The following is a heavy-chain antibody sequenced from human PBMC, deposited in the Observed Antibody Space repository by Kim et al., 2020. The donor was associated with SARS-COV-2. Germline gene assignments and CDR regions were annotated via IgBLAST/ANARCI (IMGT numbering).Heavy chain of an antibody. D-gene: IGHD3-3*01. Sequence: ASVKVSCKASGYTFTSYGISWVLQAPVQGLEWMGWLSAYHGNTNYAQKLQGRVTMTTDTSTSTAYMELRSLRSDDTAVYYCARGRITIFGVEYYYYGMDVWGQGTTVTVSS. CDR3: ARGRITIFGVEYYYYGMDV. V-gene: IGHV1-18*04. CDR2: LSAYHGNT. J-gene: IGHJ6*02. CDR1: GYTFTSYG.